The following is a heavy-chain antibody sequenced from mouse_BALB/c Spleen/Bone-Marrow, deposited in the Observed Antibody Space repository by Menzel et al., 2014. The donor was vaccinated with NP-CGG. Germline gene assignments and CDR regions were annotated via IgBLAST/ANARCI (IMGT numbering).Heavy chain of an antibody. Sequence: EVMLVESGGGLVQPGGSRKLSCAASGFTFSSFGMHWVRRAPEKGLEWVAYISSGSSTIYYGDTVMGRFTISRDNPKNALFLRMASLGSEGTATYCCVRSGGSSGYFGYWGQGTTLAVSS. CDR2: ISSGSSTI. CDR1: GFTFSSFG. CDR3: VRSGGSSGYFGY. J-gene: IGHJ2*01. D-gene: IGHD1-1*02. V-gene: IGHV5-17*02.